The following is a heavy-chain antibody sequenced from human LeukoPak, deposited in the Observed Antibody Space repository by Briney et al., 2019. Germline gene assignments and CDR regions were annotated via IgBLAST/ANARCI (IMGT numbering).Heavy chain of an antibody. CDR2: ISAYNGNT. D-gene: IGHD2-2*02. Sequence: ASVKVSCKASGYTFTSYGISWVRQAPGQGLEWMGWISAYNGNTNYAQKLQGRVTMTTDTSTSIAYMELRSLRSDDTAVYYCARDTEGYCSSTSCYRDDAFDIWGQGTMVTVSS. CDR1: GYTFTSYG. V-gene: IGHV1-18*01. J-gene: IGHJ3*02. CDR3: ARDTEGYCSSTSCYRDDAFDI.